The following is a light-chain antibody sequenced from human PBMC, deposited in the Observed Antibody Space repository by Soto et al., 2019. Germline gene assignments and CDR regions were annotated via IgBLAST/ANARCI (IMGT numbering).Light chain of an antibody. V-gene: IGKV3-20*01. CDR3: HHYET. CDR2: GAS. J-gene: IGKJ1*01. CDR1: QSVNIY. Sequence: EIVVTQTPAALRLARGESGTLSCRASQSVNIYLAWYQQKPGQAPRLLMYGASIRAAGVPDRFSGSGSGTEFTLPLSRLAPVDFTVYYCHHYETFGQGTKVDIK.